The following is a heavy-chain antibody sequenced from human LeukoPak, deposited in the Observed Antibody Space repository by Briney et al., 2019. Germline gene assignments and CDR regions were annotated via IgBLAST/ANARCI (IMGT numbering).Heavy chain of an antibody. J-gene: IGHJ4*02. CDR2: ISSSSSYI. CDR3: ARVGNDYGDHQGFDY. D-gene: IGHD4-17*01. V-gene: IGHV3-21*01. CDR1: GFTFSSYS. Sequence: KAGGSLRLSCAASGFTFSSYSMNWVRQAPGKGLEWVSSISSSSSYIYYADSVKGRFTISRDNAKNSLYLQMNSLRAEDTAVYYCARVGNDYGDHQGFDYWGQGTLVTVSS.